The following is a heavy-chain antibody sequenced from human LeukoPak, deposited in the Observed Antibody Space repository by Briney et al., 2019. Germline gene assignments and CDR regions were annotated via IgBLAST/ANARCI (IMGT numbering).Heavy chain of an antibody. CDR3: AKEAYCSSTSCYGAGGVDY. D-gene: IGHD2-2*01. CDR1: GFTLSSYG. J-gene: IGHJ4*02. V-gene: IGHV3-30*18. Sequence: QPGRSLRLSCAASGFTLSSYGMHWVRQAPGKGLEWVAVISYDGSNKYYADSVKGRFTISRDNSKNTLYLQMNSLRAEDTAVYYCAKEAYCSSTSCYGAGGVDYWGQGTLVTVSS. CDR2: ISYDGSNK.